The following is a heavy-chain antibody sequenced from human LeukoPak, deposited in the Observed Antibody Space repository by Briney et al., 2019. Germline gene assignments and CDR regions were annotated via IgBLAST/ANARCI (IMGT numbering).Heavy chain of an antibody. Sequence: GGSLRLSCAGFGFTFGSFEMDWLRQAPGKGLEWVSYIDSGGTTIYYADSVKGRFTISRDDAKTSLYLQMNSLRAEDTAVYYCARDLSGIAGYTYGRGIDYWGQGTLVTVSS. J-gene: IGHJ4*02. CDR3: ARDLSGIAGYTYGRGIDY. CDR1: GFTFGSFE. CDR2: IDSGGTTI. D-gene: IGHD5-18*01. V-gene: IGHV3-48*03.